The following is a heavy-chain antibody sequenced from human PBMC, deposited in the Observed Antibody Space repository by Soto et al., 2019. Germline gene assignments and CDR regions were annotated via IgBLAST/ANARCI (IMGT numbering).Heavy chain of an antibody. V-gene: IGHV1-18*04. D-gene: IGHD3-22*01. J-gene: IGHJ4*02. CDR3: ARDRIYDSSGPDDY. CDR2: ISAYNGNT. CDR1: GYTFTSYG. Sequence: GASGKVSCKASGYTFTSYGISWVRQAPGQGLEWMGWISAYNGNTNYAQKLQGRVTMTTDTSTSTAYMELRSLRSDDTAVYYCARDRIYDSSGPDDYWGQGTLVTVSS.